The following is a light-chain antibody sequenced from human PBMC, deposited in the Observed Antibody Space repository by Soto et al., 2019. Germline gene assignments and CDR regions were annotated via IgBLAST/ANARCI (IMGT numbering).Light chain of an antibody. J-gene: IGLJ1*01. Sequence: QSVLTQPASVSGSPGQSITISCTGTSSDVGGNKYVSWYQQYPGKAPKLMIYEVSNRPSGVSNRFSGSKSGNTASLTISGLQAEDETDYYCFSYTSSGTYVFGTGTKVTVL. CDR1: SSDVGGNKY. CDR3: FSYTSSGTYV. V-gene: IGLV2-14*01. CDR2: EVS.